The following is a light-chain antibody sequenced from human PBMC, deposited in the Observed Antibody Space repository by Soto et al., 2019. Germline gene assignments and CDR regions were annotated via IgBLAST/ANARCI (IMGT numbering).Light chain of an antibody. CDR1: QSISSY. V-gene: IGKV1-39*01. Sequence: DIQMTQSPSSLSASVGDRVTITCRASQSISSYLNWYQQKPGKAPKLLIYAASSLQSGVPSRFSGSGSGTDFTLTISSLQPEDFATYYCQQSYSTPTVFGPGTKVD. J-gene: IGKJ3*01. CDR3: QQSYSTPTV. CDR2: AAS.